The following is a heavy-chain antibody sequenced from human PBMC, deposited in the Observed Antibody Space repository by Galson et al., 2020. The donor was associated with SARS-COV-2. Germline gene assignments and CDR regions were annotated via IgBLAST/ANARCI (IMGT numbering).Heavy chain of an antibody. J-gene: IGHJ4*02. Sequence: LSLTCAASGFTFSSHWMHWVRQAPGKGLVWVSRIYSEGSSPSYADSVKGRFTISGDNAKNTLYLQMNSLRAEDTAVYYCARGDMGNDYFDYWGQGTLVTVSS. V-gene: IGHV3-74*01. CDR3: ARGDMGNDYFDY. CDR1: GFTFSSHW. CDR2: IYSEGSSP. D-gene: IGHD7-27*01.